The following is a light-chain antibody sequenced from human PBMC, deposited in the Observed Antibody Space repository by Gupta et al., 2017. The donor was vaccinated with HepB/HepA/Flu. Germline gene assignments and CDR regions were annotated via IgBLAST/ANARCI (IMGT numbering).Light chain of an antibody. CDR3: AAWDNRLKGWV. J-gene: IGLJ3*02. V-gene: IGLV1-44*01. CDR2: NNN. Sequence: QSVLTQPPSASGTPGQRVTISCSGSDSNIRTNTVHWHQQFPGTAPKVVIYNNNQRPSGVPDRFSGSKSGTSASMAISGLQSEDEADYYCAAWDNRLKGWVFGGGTKLTVL. CDR1: DSNIRTNT.